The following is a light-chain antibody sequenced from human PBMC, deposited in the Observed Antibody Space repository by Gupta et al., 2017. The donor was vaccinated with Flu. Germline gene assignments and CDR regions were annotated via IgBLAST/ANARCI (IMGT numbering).Light chain of an antibody. CDR2: LGS. J-gene: IGKJ4*01. V-gene: IGKV2-28*01. Sequence: VTPGEPAAISCRSSQSLLHAAGYKYLDWYLQKPGQSPQLLIFLGSNRASGVPDRFSGSGSGTDFTLKISGVDAEDVGVYYCIQALQTPLTFGGWTKVEIK. CDR3: IQALQTPLT. CDR1: QSLLHAAGYKY.